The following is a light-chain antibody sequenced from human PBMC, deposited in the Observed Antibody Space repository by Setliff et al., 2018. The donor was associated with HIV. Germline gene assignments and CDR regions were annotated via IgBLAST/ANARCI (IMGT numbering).Light chain of an antibody. CDR1: SSNIGSNY. J-gene: IGLJ2*01. Sequence: VLTQPPSASGTPGQRVTISCSGSSSNIGSNYVYWYQQLPGTAPKLLIYRNNQRPSGVPDRFSGSKSGTSASLAISGLRYEDEADYYCATWDDSLSGVVFGGGTKVTVL. CDR2: RNN. CDR3: ATWDDSLSGVV. V-gene: IGLV1-47*01.